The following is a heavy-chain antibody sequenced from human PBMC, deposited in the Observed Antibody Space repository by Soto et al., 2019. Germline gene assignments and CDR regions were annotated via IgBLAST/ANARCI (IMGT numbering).Heavy chain of an antibody. CDR2: VSASGSIT. CDR3: AKGDCTGGRCYRGFDY. V-gene: IGHV3-23*01. CDR1: GFTFSSYD. D-gene: IGHD2-15*01. J-gene: IGHJ4*02. Sequence: EVQVLESGGGLVQPGGSLRLSCADSGFTFSSYDMSWVRQAPGKGLEWVSGVSASGSITSYADSAKGRFTISRDNAKNTVFLQMSSLRAEDTAVYFCAKGDCTGGRCYRGFDYWGQGTLVTVSS.